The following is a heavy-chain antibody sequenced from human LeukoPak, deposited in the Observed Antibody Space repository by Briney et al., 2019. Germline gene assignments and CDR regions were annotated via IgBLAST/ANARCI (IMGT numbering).Heavy chain of an antibody. J-gene: IGHJ4*02. Sequence: GASVKVSCKASGYTFTGYYMHWVRQAPGQGLEWMGWINPNSGGTNYAQKFQGRVTMTRDTSISTAYMELSRLRSDDTAVYYCASPIGARHRKTQSGAPGAFDYWGQGTLVTVSS. CDR2: INPNSGGT. V-gene: IGHV1-2*02. CDR3: ASPIGARHRKTQSGAPGAFDY. CDR1: GYTFTGYY. D-gene: IGHD3-10*01.